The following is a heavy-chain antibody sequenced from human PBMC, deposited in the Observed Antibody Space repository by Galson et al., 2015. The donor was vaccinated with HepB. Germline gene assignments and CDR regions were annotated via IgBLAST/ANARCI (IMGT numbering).Heavy chain of an antibody. D-gene: IGHD3-16*01. Sequence: SLRLSCAASGFTFRSYGMHWVRQAPGKGLEWVASIRYDGSDKFYADSVKGRFTISRDISKSTLFLQMNYMTLEDTSVYYCARDDRIGAHVDPFDNWGQGTLVTVSS. J-gene: IGHJ4*02. CDR3: ARDDRIGAHVDPFDN. V-gene: IGHV3-30*02. CDR2: IRYDGSDK. CDR1: GFTFRSYG.